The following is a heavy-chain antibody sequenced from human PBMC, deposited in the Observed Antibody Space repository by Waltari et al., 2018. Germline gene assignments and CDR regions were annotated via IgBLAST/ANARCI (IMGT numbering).Heavy chain of an antibody. Sequence: EVQLVESGGGLVKPGGSLRLSCAASGFTFSSYSMNWVRPAPGKGLEWVSSISSSSSYIYYADSVKGRFTISRDNAKNSLYLQMNSLRAEDTAVYYCARDQGTMIVVANDAFDIWGQGTMVTVSS. CDR3: ARDQGTMIVVANDAFDI. V-gene: IGHV3-21*01. CDR1: GFTFSSYS. CDR2: ISSSSSYI. J-gene: IGHJ3*02. D-gene: IGHD3-22*01.